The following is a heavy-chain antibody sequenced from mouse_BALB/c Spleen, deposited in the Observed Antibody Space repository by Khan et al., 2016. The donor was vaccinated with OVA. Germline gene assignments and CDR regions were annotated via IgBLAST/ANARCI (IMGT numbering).Heavy chain of an antibody. V-gene: IGHV5-9-3*01. J-gene: IGHJ1*01. CDR2: ISSGGNYT. CDR3: TRPPVTTVVATCYWFFDV. CDR1: GFTFSSYA. D-gene: IGHD1-1*01. Sequence: EVQLVESGGGLVKPGGSLKLSCAASGFTFSSYAMSWVRQTPEKRLEWVATISSGGNYTYYPDSVKGRVTISRDNAKNTLYMQMSSLRSEETAMHYCTRPPVTTVVATCYWFFDVWGAGTTVTVSS.